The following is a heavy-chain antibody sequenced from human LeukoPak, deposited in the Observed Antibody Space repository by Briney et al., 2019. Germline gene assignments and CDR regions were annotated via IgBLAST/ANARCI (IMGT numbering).Heavy chain of an antibody. CDR2: MCNSGRT. V-gene: IGHV3-23*01. CDR3: AKESPYAVGGTGRIYYFDY. CDR1: GFTFSNYP. D-gene: IGHD1-26*01. J-gene: IGHJ4*02. Sequence: GWCVTLSCAASGFTFSNYPISWVRQAPGKGLEWLSAMCNSGRTYYADSVKGRFTISRDNSKNTLHLQMNSLRAEDTAVYYCAKESPYAVGGTGRIYYFDYWGQGALVTVSS.